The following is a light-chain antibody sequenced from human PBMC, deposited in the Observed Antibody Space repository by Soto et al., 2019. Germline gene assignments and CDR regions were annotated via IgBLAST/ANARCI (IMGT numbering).Light chain of an antibody. CDR1: QGIRNE. CDR2: AAS. J-gene: IGKJ1*01. V-gene: IGKV1-17*01. Sequence: DIQMTQSPSSLSASVGDRVTITCRASQGIRNELGWYQQKPGKAPKRLIYAASSLQSGVPSRFSGSGSGTEFTLTISSLQPEDFATYSCLQHYGYPWTFGQGTKVEIK. CDR3: LQHYGYPWT.